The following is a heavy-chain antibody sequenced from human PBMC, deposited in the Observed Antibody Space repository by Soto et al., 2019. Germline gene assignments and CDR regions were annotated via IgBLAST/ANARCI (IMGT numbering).Heavy chain of an antibody. CDR3: ARGVENIGVVLDVFGYYGMDV. V-gene: IGHV1-3*01. CDR2: INAGNGNT. Sequence: QVQLVQSGAEVKKPGASVKVSCKASGYSFTSYAIYWVRQAPGQRLEWMGWINAGNGNTKYSQKLQGRVTFTGDTAASTAHMELSSLRSEDTAVYFCARGVENIGVVLDVFGYYGMDVGGQGTTVTFSS. CDR1: GYSFTSYA. D-gene: IGHD2-2*01. J-gene: IGHJ6*02.